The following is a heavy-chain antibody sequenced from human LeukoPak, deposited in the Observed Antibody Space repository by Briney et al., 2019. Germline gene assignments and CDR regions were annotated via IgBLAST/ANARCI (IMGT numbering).Heavy chain of an antibody. V-gene: IGHV4-61*02. CDR1: GGSISSGSYY. Sequence: SETLSLTCTVSGGSISSGSYYWSWIRQPAGKGLEWIGRIYTSGSTNYNPSLKSRVTISVDTSKNQFSLKLSSVTAADTAVYYCARGPQWFGESPFDYWGQGTLVTVSS. CDR3: ARGPQWFGESPFDY. CDR2: IYTSGST. D-gene: IGHD3-10*01. J-gene: IGHJ4*02.